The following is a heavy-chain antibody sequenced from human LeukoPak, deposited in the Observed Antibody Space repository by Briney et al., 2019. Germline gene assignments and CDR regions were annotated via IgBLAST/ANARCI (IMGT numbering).Heavy chain of an antibody. D-gene: IGHD2-15*01. J-gene: IGHJ4*02. V-gene: IGHV3-7*01. CDR3: ARSVVVVVGAPYHFDY. Sequence: GGSLRLSCAASGFSFSRYWMSWVRQAPGRGLEWVANINQDESEKYYMDSVKGRFTISRDNVKNSLYLQMNSLRAEDTAVYYCARSVVVVVGAPYHFDYWGQGTLVTVSS. CDR2: INQDESEK. CDR1: GFSFSRYW.